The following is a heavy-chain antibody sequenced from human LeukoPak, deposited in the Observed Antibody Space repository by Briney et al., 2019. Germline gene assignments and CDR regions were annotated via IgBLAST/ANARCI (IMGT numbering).Heavy chain of an antibody. D-gene: IGHD1-20*01. J-gene: IGHJ3*01. CDR1: GYSFANYW. Sequence: GESLKISCKGSGYSFANYWIGWVRQMPGKGLEWMGIIYPADSDTRYSPSFQGQVTISADKSINLAYLQWSSPKASDTAMYFCASAGITAAFDVWGQGTVVSVSS. CDR3: ASAGITAAFDV. V-gene: IGHV5-51*01. CDR2: IYPADSDT.